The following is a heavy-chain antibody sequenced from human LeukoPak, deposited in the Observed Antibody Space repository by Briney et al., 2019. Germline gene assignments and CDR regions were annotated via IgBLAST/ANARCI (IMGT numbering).Heavy chain of an antibody. V-gene: IGHV3-23*01. J-gene: IGHJ4*02. D-gene: IGHD3-10*01. CDR2: ISGSGGST. CDR1: GFTFSSYA. Sequence: GGSLRLSCAASGFTFSSYAMSWVRQAPGKGLEWVSAISGSGGSTYYADSVKDRFTISRDNSKNTLYLQMNSLRAEDTAVYYCAKGDGSGSYVPPSRTIDYWGQGTLVTVSS. CDR3: AKGDGSGSYVPPSRTIDY.